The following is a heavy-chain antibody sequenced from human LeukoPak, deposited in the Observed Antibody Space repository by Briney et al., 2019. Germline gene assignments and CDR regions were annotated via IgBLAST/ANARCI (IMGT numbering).Heavy chain of an antibody. V-gene: IGHV4-34*01. CDR2: INHSGST. CDR3: ARGGIAVAGTDY. Sequence: SETLSLTCAVYGGSFSGYYWSWIRQPPGKGLEWIGEINHSGSTNYNPSLKSRVTISVDTSKNQFSLKLSSVAAADTAVYYCARGGIAVAGTDYWGQGTLVTVSS. D-gene: IGHD6-19*01. J-gene: IGHJ4*02. CDR1: GGSFSGYY.